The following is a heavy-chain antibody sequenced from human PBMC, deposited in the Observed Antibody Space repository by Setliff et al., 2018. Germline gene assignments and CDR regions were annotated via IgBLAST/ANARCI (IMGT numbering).Heavy chain of an antibody. CDR3: ARAGRYHYDTSGYYYDRDYYYYMDV. D-gene: IGHD3-22*01. CDR1: GGTFSSYG. CDR2: TIPIFGST. V-gene: IGHV1-69*05. Sequence: SVKVSCKASGGTFSSYGISWVRQAPGQGLEWMGGTIPIFGSTNYAQKFQERVTIITDESTSTAYMELRSVRSDDTAVYYCARAGRYHYDTSGYYYDRDYYYYMDVWGKGTTVTVSS. J-gene: IGHJ6*03.